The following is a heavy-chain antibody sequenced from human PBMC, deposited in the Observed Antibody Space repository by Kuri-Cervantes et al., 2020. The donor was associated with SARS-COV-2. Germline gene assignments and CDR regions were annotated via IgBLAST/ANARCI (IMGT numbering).Heavy chain of an antibody. J-gene: IGHJ4*02. Sequence: GESLKISCAASGFTFSSNAMSWVRQAPGKGLEWVSGLSGSGVSTYYAESVKGRFTISRDNSKNTLYLQMNSLRAEDTAVYYCAKDWDSRGYYLFAHWGQGTLVTVSS. CDR3: AKDWDSRGYYLFAH. D-gene: IGHD3-22*01. V-gene: IGHV3-23*01. CDR1: GFTFSSNA. CDR2: LSGSGVST.